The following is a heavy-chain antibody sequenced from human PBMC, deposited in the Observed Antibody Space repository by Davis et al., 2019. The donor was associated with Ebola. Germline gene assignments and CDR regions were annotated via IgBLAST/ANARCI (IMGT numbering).Heavy chain of an antibody. D-gene: IGHD3-10*01. V-gene: IGHV3-48*02. Sequence: GESLKISCADSVITFSSYAMNWVRQAPGKGLEWVSYISSSSSTIYYADSVKGRFTISRDNAKNSLYLQMNSLRDEDTAVYYCARADYGSGSSYGMDVWGKGTTVTVSS. CDR1: VITFSSYA. J-gene: IGHJ6*04. CDR3: ARADYGSGSSYGMDV. CDR2: ISSSSSTI.